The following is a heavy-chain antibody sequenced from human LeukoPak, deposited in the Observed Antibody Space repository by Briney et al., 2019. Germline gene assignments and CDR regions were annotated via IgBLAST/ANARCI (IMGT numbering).Heavy chain of an antibody. CDR1: GGSFSGYY. J-gene: IGHJ4*02. CDR2: INHSGST. D-gene: IGHD4-17*01. CDR3: ARSSSTVTTWTFDY. Sequence: SETLSLTCAVYGGSFSGYYWSWIRQPPGKGLEWIGEINHSGSTNYNPSLKSRVTISVDTSKNQFSLKLSSVTAADTAVYYCARSSSTVTTWTFDYWGQGTLVTVSS. V-gene: IGHV4-34*01.